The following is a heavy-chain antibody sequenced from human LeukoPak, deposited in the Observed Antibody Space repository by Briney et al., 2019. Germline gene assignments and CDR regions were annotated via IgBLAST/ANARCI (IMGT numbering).Heavy chain of an antibody. Sequence: GASVMVSCKASGYTFTSYDSNWVRQATGQGLEWMGWMNPNSGNTGYAQKFQGRVTMTRNTSISTAYMELGSLRSEDTAVYYCARAAFWGSPATDYWGQGTLVTVSS. V-gene: IGHV1-8*01. CDR2: MNPNSGNT. CDR1: GYTFTSYD. J-gene: IGHJ4*02. D-gene: IGHD7-27*01. CDR3: ARAAFWGSPATDY.